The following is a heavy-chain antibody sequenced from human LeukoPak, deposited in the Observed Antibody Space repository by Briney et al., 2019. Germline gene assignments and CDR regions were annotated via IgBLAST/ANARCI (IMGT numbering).Heavy chain of an antibody. V-gene: IGHV4-39*01. D-gene: IGHD2-8*01. J-gene: IGHJ4*02. CDR3: ARHGPYPDCTNGVCYAGGLARSYFDY. Sequence: SETLSLTCTVSGGSISSSSYYWGWIRQPPWKGLEWIGSIYYSGSTYYNPSLKSRVTISVDTSKNQFSLKLSSVTAADTAVYYCARHGPYPDCTNGVCYAGGLARSYFDYWGQGTLVTVSS. CDR1: GGSISSSSYY. CDR2: IYYSGST.